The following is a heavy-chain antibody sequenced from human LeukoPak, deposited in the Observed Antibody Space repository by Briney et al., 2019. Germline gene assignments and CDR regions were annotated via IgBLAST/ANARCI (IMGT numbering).Heavy chain of an antibody. CDR1: GFTFSSYG. Sequence: QSGGSLRLSCAASGFTFSSYGMHWVRQAPGKGLEWVAFIQYDGSNTYYADSVKGRFTISRDNSKNTLYLQMNSLRAEDTAVYYCAKGGDYSNYVADYWGQGTLVTVSS. CDR3: AKGGDYSNYVADY. D-gene: IGHD4-11*01. V-gene: IGHV3-30*02. CDR2: IQYDGSNT. J-gene: IGHJ4*02.